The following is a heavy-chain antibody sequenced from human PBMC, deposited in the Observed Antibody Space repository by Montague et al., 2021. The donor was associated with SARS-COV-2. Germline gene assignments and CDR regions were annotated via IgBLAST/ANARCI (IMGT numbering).Heavy chain of an antibody. CDR3: ASSLHQGPIGLPPGTLLQEHL. CDR2: TNDRGSS. V-gene: IGHV4-34*01. CDR1: GGSFTGFY. Sequence: SETLSLTCAVYGGSFTGFYWTWIRQPPGKGLEWIGETNDRGSSNYNPSLKNRVTISVDKSKNQISLKLTSVTAADTATYYCASSLHQGPIGLPPGTLLQEHLWG. J-gene: IGHJ6*01.